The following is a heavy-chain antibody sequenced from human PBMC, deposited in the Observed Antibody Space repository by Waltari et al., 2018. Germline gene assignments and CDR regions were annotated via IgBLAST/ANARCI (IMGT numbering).Heavy chain of an antibody. Sequence: QVQLQESGPGLVKPSETLSLTCTVSGGPISSHYWSWIRQPPGKGLEWIGYIYSGSTNYNPSLKSRVTILVDTSKNQFSVKLSSVTAADTAVYYCARGDGYNAAYYFAYWGQGTLVTVSS. CDR3: ARGDGYNAAYYFAY. J-gene: IGHJ4*02. D-gene: IGHD5-12*01. CDR2: IYSGST. CDR1: GGPISSHY. V-gene: IGHV4-59*11.